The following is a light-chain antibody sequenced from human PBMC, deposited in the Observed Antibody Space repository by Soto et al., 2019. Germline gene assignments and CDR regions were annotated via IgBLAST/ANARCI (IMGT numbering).Light chain of an antibody. CDR3: QQRSNWPLT. Sequence: EIVLTQSPATQSLSPGERATLSCRASQSVSSYLAWYQQKPGQAPRLLIYDASNRAPGIPARFSGSGSGTAFTLTISSLEPEDFAVYYCQQRSNWPLTFGGGTKVEIK. CDR2: DAS. V-gene: IGKV3-11*01. CDR1: QSVSSY. J-gene: IGKJ4*01.